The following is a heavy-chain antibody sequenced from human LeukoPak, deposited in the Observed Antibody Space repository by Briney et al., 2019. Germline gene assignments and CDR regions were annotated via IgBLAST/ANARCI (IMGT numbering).Heavy chain of an antibody. CDR2: IIPIFGTA. V-gene: IGHV1-69*06. D-gene: IGHD4-11*01. CDR3: ASLNYNTPYFDY. J-gene: IGHJ4*02. CDR1: GGTFSNYA. Sequence: SVKVSCKASGGTFSNYAISWVRQAPGQGLEWMGGIIPIFGTANYAQKFQGRVTITADKSTSTAYMELSSLRSEDTAVYYCASLNYNTPYFDYWGQGTLVTVSS.